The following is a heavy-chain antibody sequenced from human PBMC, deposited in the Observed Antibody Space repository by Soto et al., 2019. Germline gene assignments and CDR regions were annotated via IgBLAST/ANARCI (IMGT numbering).Heavy chain of an antibody. V-gene: IGHV3-15*01. Sequence: GGSLRLSCAASGFTFSNAWMSWVRQAPGKGLEWVGRIKSNTDGGTTDYAAPVKGRFTISRDDSKNTLYLQMSSLKTEDTAVYYCTTDVRWEFGDVWGKGTTVTVSS. CDR2: IKSNTDGGTT. D-gene: IGHD3-10*01. J-gene: IGHJ6*04. CDR3: TTDVRWEFGDV. CDR1: GFTFSNAW.